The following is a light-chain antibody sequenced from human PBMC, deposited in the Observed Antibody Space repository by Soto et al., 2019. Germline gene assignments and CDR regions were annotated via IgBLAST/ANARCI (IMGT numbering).Light chain of an antibody. CDR2: EVS. J-gene: IGLJ3*02. CDR1: SSDVGSYNH. Sequence: QSALTQPPSVSGSPGQSVAISCTGTSSDVGSYNHVSWYQESPGTVPKLMVYEVSSRPSGVPDRFSGSKSGNTASLTISGLQPEDEADDYCSSYAGSSVWVFGGGTKLTVL. CDR3: SSYAGSSVWV. V-gene: IGLV2-18*02.